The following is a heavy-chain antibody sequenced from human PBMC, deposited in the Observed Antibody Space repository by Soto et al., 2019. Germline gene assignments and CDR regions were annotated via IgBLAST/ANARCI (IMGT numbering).Heavy chain of an antibody. Sequence: GGSLRLSCAASGFTFDDYGMSWVRQAPGKGLEWVSGINWNGGCTGYADSVKGRFTISRDNAKNSLYLQMNSLRAEDTALYYCARDPDGAVDTSGDYWGQGTQVTVSS. J-gene: IGHJ4*02. V-gene: IGHV3-20*04. D-gene: IGHD5-18*01. CDR3: ARDPDGAVDTSGDY. CDR2: INWNGGCT. CDR1: GFTFDDYG.